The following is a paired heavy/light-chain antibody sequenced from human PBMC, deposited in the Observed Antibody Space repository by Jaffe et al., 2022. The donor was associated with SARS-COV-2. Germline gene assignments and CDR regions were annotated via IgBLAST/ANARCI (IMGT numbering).Light chain of an antibody. CDR1: ISNIGSDY. CDR2: RNN. CDR3: AAWDDSLSGPV. Sequence: QSMLTQPPSASGTPGQRVTISCSGSISNIGSDYVYWYQQVSGSAPKLLIYRNNQRPSGVPDRFSGSKSGTSASLAISGLRSEDEADYYCAAWDDSLSGPVFGGGTKLTVL. J-gene: IGLJ3*02. V-gene: IGLV1-47*01.
Heavy chain of an antibody. CDR3: AKGWWKQLWGIDY. J-gene: IGHJ4*02. CDR2: ISYDATNE. CDR1: GFDFSSYG. D-gene: IGHD5-18*01. V-gene: IGHV3-30*18. Sequence: QVQLVESGGGVVQPGRSLRLSCVTSGFDFSSYGIHWVRQAPGKGLEWVAVISYDATNEYYADSVKGRFTISRDNSKNTAYLQMSGLRPEDTAVYYCAKGWWKQLWGIDYWGQGTLVTVSS.